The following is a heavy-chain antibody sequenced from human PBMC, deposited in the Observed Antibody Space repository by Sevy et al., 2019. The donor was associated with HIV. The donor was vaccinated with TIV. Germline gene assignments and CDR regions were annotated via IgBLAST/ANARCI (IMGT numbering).Heavy chain of an antibody. V-gene: IGHV3-23*01. CDR2: MSGRGDSR. Sequence: GGSLRLSCVGSGFRFGSQAMSWVRQAPGKGLEWVSGMSGRGDSRGYAYSVKGRFTISRDNSKNTVYLQMNSLTAEDTAPYYCAKDVPDQSWYDDFWSGSPCFDYWGRGILVTVSS. D-gene: IGHD3-3*01. CDR1: GFRFGSQA. J-gene: IGHJ4*01. CDR3: AKDVPDQSWYDDFWSGSPCFDY.